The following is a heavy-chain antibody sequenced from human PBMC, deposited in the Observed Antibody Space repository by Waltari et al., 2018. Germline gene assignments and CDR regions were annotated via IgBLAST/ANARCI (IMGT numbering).Heavy chain of an antibody. CDR1: GGSISSSSYY. V-gene: IGHV4-39*01. D-gene: IGHD5-18*01. Sequence: QLQLQESGPGLVKPSETLSLTCTVSGGSISSSSYYCGWIRQPPGKGLEWIGSIYYSGSTYYNPSLKSRVTISVDTSKNQFSLKLSSVTAADTAVYYCARQTWIQLWLYAFDIWGQGTMVTVSS. CDR2: IYYSGST. CDR3: ARQTWIQLWLYAFDI. J-gene: IGHJ3*02.